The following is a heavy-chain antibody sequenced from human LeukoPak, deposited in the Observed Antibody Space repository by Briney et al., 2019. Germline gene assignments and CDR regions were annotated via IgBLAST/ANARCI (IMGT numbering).Heavy chain of an antibody. CDR3: ARGDYYDSSGYYDIIDY. J-gene: IGHJ4*02. D-gene: IGHD3-22*01. Sequence: GGSLRLSCAPSGFTFYTYWMHWVRQAPGKGLVWVSRISSDGSSTNYADSVKGRFTISRDNAKNTLYLQMNSLRAEDTAVYYCARGDYYDSSGYYDIIDYWAQGILVTVSS. CDR1: GFTFYTYW. V-gene: IGHV3-74*01. CDR2: ISSDGSST.